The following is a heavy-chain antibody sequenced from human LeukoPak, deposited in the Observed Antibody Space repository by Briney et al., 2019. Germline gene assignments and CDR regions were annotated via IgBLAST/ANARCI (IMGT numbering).Heavy chain of an antibody. Sequence: GGSLRLSCAASGFSFSTYSMNWVRQAPGKGLEWVSSISSSSRYIYYADSVKGRFTISRDDAKNSLDLQMNSLRAEDTGVYYCARTREIWFEELWGFPDHFDYWGQGSLVTISS. CDR1: GFSFSTYS. CDR3: ARTREIWFEELWGFPDHFDY. D-gene: IGHD3-10*01. CDR2: ISSSSRYI. J-gene: IGHJ4*02. V-gene: IGHV3-21*01.